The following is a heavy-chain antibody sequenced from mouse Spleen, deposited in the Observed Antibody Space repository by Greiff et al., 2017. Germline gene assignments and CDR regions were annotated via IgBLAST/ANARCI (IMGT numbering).Heavy chain of an antibody. CDR3: ARGDYSYYSYDGGFAY. D-gene: IGHD2-12*01. Sequence: QVQLKQPGAELVKPGASVKMSCKASGYTFTSYWITWVKQRPGQGLEWIGDIYPGSGSTNYNEKFKSKATLTVDTSSSTAYMQLSSLTSEDSAVYYCARGDYSYYSYDGGFAYWGQGTLVTVSA. J-gene: IGHJ3*01. V-gene: IGHV1-55*01. CDR2: IYPGSGST. CDR1: GYTFTSYW.